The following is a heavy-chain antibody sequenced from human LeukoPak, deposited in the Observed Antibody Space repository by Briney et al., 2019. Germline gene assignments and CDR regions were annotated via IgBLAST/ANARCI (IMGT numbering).Heavy chain of an antibody. D-gene: IGHD2-15*01. CDR2: ISTSSSYI. Sequence: GGSLRLSCTASGFTFSSYSMNWVRQAPGKGLEWVSSISTSSSYIYYADSVKGRFTIPRDNARNSLYLQMNTLRAEDTAVYSCARGADGVSSNSRGWFDPWGQGTLVTVSS. CDR1: GFTFSSYS. CDR3: ARGADGVSSNSRGWFDP. J-gene: IGHJ5*02. V-gene: IGHV3-21*01.